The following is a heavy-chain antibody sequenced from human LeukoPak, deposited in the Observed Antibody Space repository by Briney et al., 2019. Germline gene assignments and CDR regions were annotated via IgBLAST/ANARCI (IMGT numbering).Heavy chain of an antibody. CDR3: VKLTAAGFVDY. Sequence: GGSLRLSCAASGFSFDDYAMHWVRQAPGKGLEWVSGIGWNGGGIVYADSVKGRFTISRDNTKNSLYLQMNSLGVEDTALYYSVKLTAAGFVDYWGQGTLVTVSS. D-gene: IGHD6-13*01. CDR1: GFSFDDYA. V-gene: IGHV3-9*01. J-gene: IGHJ4*02. CDR2: IGWNGGGI.